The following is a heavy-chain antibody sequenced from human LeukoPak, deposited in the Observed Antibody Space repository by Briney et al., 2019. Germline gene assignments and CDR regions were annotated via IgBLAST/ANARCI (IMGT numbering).Heavy chain of an antibody. J-gene: IGHJ6*02. CDR2: INPSGGST. Sequence: GASVKVSCKASGYTFTSYYMHWVRQAPGQGLEWMGIINPSGGSTSYAQKFQGRVTMTRDTSTSTAYMELRSLRSDDTAVYYCARDMNGSGWPYYYYYYGMDVWGQGTTVTVSS. CDR1: GYTFTSYY. CDR3: ARDMNGSGWPYYYYYYGMDV. V-gene: IGHV1-46*01. D-gene: IGHD6-19*01.